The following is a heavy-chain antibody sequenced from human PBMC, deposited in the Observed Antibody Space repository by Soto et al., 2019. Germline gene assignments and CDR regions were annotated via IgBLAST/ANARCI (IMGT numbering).Heavy chain of an antibody. CDR2: IYYSGST. CDR1: GGSISSSSYF. Sequence: SETLSLTCSVSGGSISSSSYFWGWIRQPPGKGLEWIGSIYYSGSTYYNPSLKSRVTVSVDTSKNQFSLKLSSVTAADTAVYFCAREWGRMTTVTTHLDYWGQGTLVTVSS. J-gene: IGHJ4*02. V-gene: IGHV4-39*02. D-gene: IGHD4-4*01. CDR3: AREWGRMTTVTTHLDY.